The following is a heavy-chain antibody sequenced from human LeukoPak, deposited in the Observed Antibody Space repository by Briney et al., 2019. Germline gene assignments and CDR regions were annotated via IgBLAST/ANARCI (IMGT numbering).Heavy chain of an antibody. Sequence: PGGSLRLSCAASGFTFSSYGMHWVRQAPGKGLEWVAVISYDGSNTYYADPVKGRFTISRDNSKNMLYLQINSLRAEDTAVYYCARERLWFGELREAGLGYWGQGTPVTVSS. D-gene: IGHD3-10*01. V-gene: IGHV3-30*03. CDR3: ARERLWFGELREAGLGY. CDR1: GFTFSSYG. CDR2: ISYDGSNT. J-gene: IGHJ4*02.